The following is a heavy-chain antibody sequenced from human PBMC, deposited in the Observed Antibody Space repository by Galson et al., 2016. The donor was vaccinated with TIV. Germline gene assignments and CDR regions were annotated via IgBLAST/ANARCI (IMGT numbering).Heavy chain of an antibody. D-gene: IGHD3-10*01. V-gene: IGHV1-69*06. J-gene: IGHJ4*02. CDR2: INPIFGTA. CDR3: ARGRGYSFGSGSSYFDY. Sequence: SVKVSCKASGGIFSNFVISWVRQAPGQGLEWMGSINPIFGTAYYAQKFQGRVTITADTSTSTFYMDLSSLRSEDTAIYYCARGRGYSFGSGSSYFDYWGQGSLVTVSS. CDR1: GGIFSNFV.